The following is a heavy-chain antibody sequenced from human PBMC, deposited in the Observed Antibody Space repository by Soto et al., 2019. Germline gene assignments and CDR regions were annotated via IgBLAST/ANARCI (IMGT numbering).Heavy chain of an antibody. V-gene: IGHV4-30-2*01. D-gene: IGHD2-21*02. CDR2: IYHSGST. CDR3: ASTKFGGNSRSRAFDI. J-gene: IGHJ3*02. Sequence: PSETLSLTCAVSGGSISSGGYSGSWIRQPPGKGLEWIGYIYHSGSTYYNPSLKSRVTISVDRSKNQFSLKLSSVTAADTAGDYCASTKFGGNSRSRAFDIWGQGTMVT. CDR1: GGSISSGGYS.